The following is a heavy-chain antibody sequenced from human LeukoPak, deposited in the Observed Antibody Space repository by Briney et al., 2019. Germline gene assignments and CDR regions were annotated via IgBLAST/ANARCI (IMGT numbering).Heavy chain of an antibody. Sequence: SGGSLRLSCAASGFTFSSYGMHWVRQAPGKGLEWVAFIRYDGSNKYYADSVKGRFTISRDNSKNTLYLQMNSLRAEDTAVYYCTTASYRTCYYDSSGYGGAFDIWGQGTMVTVSS. V-gene: IGHV3-30*02. CDR1: GFTFSSYG. CDR2: IRYDGSNK. D-gene: IGHD3-22*01. CDR3: TTASYRTCYYDSSGYGGAFDI. J-gene: IGHJ3*02.